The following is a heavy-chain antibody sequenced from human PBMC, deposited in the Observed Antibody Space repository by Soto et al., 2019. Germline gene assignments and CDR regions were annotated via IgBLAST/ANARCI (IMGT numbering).Heavy chain of an antibody. Sequence: QVQLVESGGGVVQPGRSLRLSCAASGFTFSSYAMHWVRQAPGKGLEWVAVISYDGSNKYYADSVKGRFTISRDNSKNTLYLQMNSLRTEDTAVYYCAREWVTSRQDPHGLEVWGQGTTVTV. CDR2: ISYDGSNK. D-gene: IGHD4-4*01. CDR1: GFTFSSYA. J-gene: IGHJ6*02. CDR3: AREWVTSRQDPHGLEV. V-gene: IGHV3-30-3*01.